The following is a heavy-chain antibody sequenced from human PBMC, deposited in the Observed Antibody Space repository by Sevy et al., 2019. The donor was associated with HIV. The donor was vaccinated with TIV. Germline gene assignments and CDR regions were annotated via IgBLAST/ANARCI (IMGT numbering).Heavy chain of an antibody. V-gene: IGHV3-33*01. D-gene: IGHD1-26*01. CDR2: IWYDGSNK. CDR3: ARDWASGWEPYYFDY. CDR1: GFTFSSYG. J-gene: IGHJ4*02. Sequence: GGSLRLSCAASGFTFSSYGMHWVRQAPGKGLEWVAVIWYDGSNKYYADSVKGRFTISRDNSKNTLYLQMNSLRAEDTAVYYCARDWASGWEPYYFDYWGQGPLVTVSS.